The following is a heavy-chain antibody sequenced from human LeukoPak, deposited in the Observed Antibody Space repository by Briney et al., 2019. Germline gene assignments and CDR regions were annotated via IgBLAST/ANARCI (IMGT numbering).Heavy chain of an antibody. V-gene: IGHV3-30*18. D-gene: IGHD3-10*01. CDR3: AKYYYGSGVTAFDY. CDR1: GFTFSSYG. Sequence: GGSLRLPCAASGFTFSSYGMHWVRQAPGKGLEWVAVISYDGSNKYYADSVKGRFTISRDNSKNTLYLQMNSLRAEDTAVYYCAKYYYGSGVTAFDYWGQGTLVTVSS. J-gene: IGHJ4*02. CDR2: ISYDGSNK.